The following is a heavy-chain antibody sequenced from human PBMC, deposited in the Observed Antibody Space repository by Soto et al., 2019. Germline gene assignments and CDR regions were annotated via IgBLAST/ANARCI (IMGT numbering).Heavy chain of an antibody. Sequence: GGSLRLSCAASGFTFSSYAESWVRQAPGKGLEWVSAISGSGGSTYYADSVKGRFTISRDNSKNTLYLQMNSLRAEDTAVYYCAKDYYDSICCRQSSYYDYVMDVWGQRTTVKVSS. CDR3: AKDYYDSICCRQSSYYDYVMDV. J-gene: IGHJ6*02. CDR2: ISGSGGST. CDR1: GFTFSSYA. D-gene: IGHD3-22*01. V-gene: IGHV3-23*01.